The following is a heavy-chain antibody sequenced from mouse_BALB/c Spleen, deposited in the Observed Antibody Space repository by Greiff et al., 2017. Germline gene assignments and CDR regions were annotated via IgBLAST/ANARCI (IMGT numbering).Heavy chain of an antibody. J-gene: IGHJ3*01. CDR3: TRDISYYGSTWFAY. D-gene: IGHD1-1*01. Sequence: EVQLVESGGGLVQPGGSLRLSCATSGFTFTDYYMSWVRQPPGKALEWLGFIRNKTNGYTTEYSASVKGRFTISRDNSQSILYLQMNTLRAEDSATYYCTRDISYYGSTWFAYWGQGTLVTVSA. V-gene: IGHV7-3*02. CDR1: GFTFTDYY. CDR2: IRNKTNGYTT.